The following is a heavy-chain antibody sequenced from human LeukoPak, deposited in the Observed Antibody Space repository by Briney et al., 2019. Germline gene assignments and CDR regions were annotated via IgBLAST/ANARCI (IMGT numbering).Heavy chain of an antibody. Sequence: SETLSLTCTVSGGSMSSYYWRWIRQPPGKGLEWIGYIYYSGSTNYNPSLKSRVTISVDTSKNQFSLKLSSVTAADTAVYYCARDGRQLGYYYYGMGIWCQGTTVTVSS. V-gene: IGHV4-59*01. CDR3: ARDGRQLGYYYYGMGI. J-gene: IGHJ6*02. CDR2: IYYSGST. D-gene: IGHD6-13*01. CDR1: GGSMSSYY.